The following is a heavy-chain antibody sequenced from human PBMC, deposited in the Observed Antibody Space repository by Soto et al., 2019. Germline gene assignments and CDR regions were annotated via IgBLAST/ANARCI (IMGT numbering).Heavy chain of an antibody. V-gene: IGHV3-30-3*01. CDR1: GFSFSSYS. Sequence: QVQLVESGGGVVQPGRSLRLSCAASGFSFSSYSMHWVRQAPGKGLEWVAVVSFDGSNKYYANSVKDRFTVSRDNSQNTMSVQMNSLKPEDTAVYYCGRDRRFGDGYNLGFAYWGQGTLVTVSS. CDR2: VSFDGSNK. CDR3: GRDRRFGDGYNLGFAY. D-gene: IGHD1-1*01. J-gene: IGHJ4*02.